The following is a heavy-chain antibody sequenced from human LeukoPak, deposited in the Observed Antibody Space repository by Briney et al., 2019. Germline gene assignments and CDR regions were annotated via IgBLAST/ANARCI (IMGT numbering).Heavy chain of an antibody. CDR1: GFTFNSYE. D-gene: IGHD3-22*01. Sequence: GGSLRLSCAASGFTFNSYEMNWVRQAPGKGLEWVSSITSSGSTIYYADSVKGRFTISRDNAKNSLYLQMNSLRAEDTAVYYCARDGVSYYYDSSGGYYFDYWGQGTLVTVSS. J-gene: IGHJ4*02. V-gene: IGHV3-48*03. CDR3: ARDGVSYYYDSSGGYYFDY. CDR2: ITSSGSTI.